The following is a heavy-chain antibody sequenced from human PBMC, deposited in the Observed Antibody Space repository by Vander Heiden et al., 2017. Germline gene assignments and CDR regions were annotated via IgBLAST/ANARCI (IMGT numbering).Heavy chain of an antibody. Sequence: QVHLVQSGADANKPGPSVQVSCNASAGTFSTHAIGWVRQAPGQGLEGMGGIIPIFGAANDAQKSQDRVTITADESTSTANMGLSSLRSEHTAVYCCARARDYYGSGRIMGYFDDWGQGTLVTVSS. J-gene: IGHJ4*02. V-gene: IGHV1-69*01. CDR2: IIPIFGAA. CDR1: AGTFSTHA. CDR3: ARARDYYGSGRIMGYFDD. D-gene: IGHD3-10*01.